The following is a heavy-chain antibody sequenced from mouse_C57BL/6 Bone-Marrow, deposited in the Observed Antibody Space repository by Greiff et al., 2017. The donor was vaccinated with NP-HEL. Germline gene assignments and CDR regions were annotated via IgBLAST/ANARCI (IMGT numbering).Heavy chain of an antibody. CDR2: IHPNSGST. J-gene: IGHJ1*03. Sequence: VPLQQPGAELVKPGASVKLSCKASGYTFTSYWMHWVKQRPGQGLEWIGMIHPNSGSTNYNEKFKSKATLTVDKSSSTAYMKLSSLTSEDSAVYYCARYRIDFDVWGTGTTVTVSS. CDR3: ARYRIDFDV. CDR1: GYTFTSYW. V-gene: IGHV1-64*01.